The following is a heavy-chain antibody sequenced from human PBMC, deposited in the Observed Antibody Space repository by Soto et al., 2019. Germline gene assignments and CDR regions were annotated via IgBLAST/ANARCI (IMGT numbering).Heavy chain of an antibody. Sequence: EVQLVESGGGLVQPGGSLRVSCAASGFTFSTYSMNWVRQAPGKGLEWVSYMSSRSLTIYYTDSVKGRFTTSRDNAKNPLYLQMNSLRDEDTAVYYCARGGSSSDNGMDVWGQGTTVTVSS. CDR1: GFTFSTYS. J-gene: IGHJ6*02. CDR2: MSSRSLTI. CDR3: ARGGSSSDNGMDV. V-gene: IGHV3-48*02. D-gene: IGHD6-6*01.